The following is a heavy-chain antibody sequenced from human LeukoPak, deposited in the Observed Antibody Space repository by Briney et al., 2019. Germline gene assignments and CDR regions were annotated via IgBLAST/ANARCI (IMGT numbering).Heavy chain of an antibody. CDR2: FYSSGTT. V-gene: IGHV3-53*01. D-gene: IGHD2-2*02. CDR1: GFTVSSKY. Sequence: GGSLRLSCVVSGFTVSSKYMTWVRQAPGKGLEWVSVFYSSGTTNYADSVKGRFIISRDNAKNSLYLQMNSLRAEDTAVYYCARDRNWYCSSTSCYRRYFDLWGRGTLVTVSS. J-gene: IGHJ2*01. CDR3: ARDRNWYCSSTSCYRRYFDL.